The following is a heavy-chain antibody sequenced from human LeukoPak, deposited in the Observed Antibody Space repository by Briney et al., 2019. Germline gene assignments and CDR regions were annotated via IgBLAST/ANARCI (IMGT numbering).Heavy chain of an antibody. CDR1: GYTLTELS. Sequence: ASVKVSCKVSGYTLTELSMHWVRQAPGKGLEWMGGFDPEDGETIYAQKFQGRVTMTEDTSTDTAYMELSSLRSEDTAVYYCAVTAQHCGGVCPNWFDPWGQGTLVTASS. D-gene: IGHD2-21*02. CDR3: AVTAQHCGGVCPNWFDP. J-gene: IGHJ5*02. V-gene: IGHV1-24*01. CDR2: FDPEDGET.